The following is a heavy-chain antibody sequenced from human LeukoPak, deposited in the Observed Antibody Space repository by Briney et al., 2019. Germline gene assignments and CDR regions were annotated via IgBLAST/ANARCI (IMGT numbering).Heavy chain of an antibody. CDR3: ARGLAGPKNYYYYYYMDV. CDR2: INPSGGST. V-gene: IGHV1-46*01. D-gene: IGHD6-19*01. Sequence: GASVKVSCKASGYTFTSYYMHWVRQAPGQGLEWMGIINPSGGSTSYAQKFQGRVTMTRDMSTSTVYMELSSLRSEDTAVHYCARGLAGPKNYYYYYYMDVWGKGTTVTVSS. CDR1: GYTFTSYY. J-gene: IGHJ6*03.